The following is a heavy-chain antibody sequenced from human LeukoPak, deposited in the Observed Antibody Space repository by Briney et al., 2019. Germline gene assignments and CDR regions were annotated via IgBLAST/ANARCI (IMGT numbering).Heavy chain of an antibody. V-gene: IGHV1-18*01. CDR1: GYTFTSYG. D-gene: IGHD5-24*01. Sequence: GASVKVSCKASGYTFTSYGISWVRQAPGQGLEWMGWISAYNGNTNYAQKLQGRVTMTTDTSTSTAYMELRSLRSDDTAVYYCARDRRWLQFTTYDYWGQGTLVTVSS. CDR3: ARDRRWLQFTTYDY. J-gene: IGHJ4*02. CDR2: ISAYNGNT.